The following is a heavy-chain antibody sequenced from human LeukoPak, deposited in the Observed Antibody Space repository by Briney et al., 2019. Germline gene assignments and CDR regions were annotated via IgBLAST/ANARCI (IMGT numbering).Heavy chain of an antibody. CDR1: GFTFSLYA. CDR2: INSDGSYI. J-gene: IGHJ4*02. Sequence: PGGSLRLSCSASGFTFSLYAMHWVRQAPGKGLEYVSAINSDGSYIYYADSVKGRFTISRDNSKNILYLQMSSLRTEDTAVYYCWKDDRKKEFFAIPSCQIDFGGRGALVPVPS. V-gene: IGHV3-64D*08. CDR3: WKDDRKKEFFAIPSCQIDF. D-gene: IGHD2-2*01.